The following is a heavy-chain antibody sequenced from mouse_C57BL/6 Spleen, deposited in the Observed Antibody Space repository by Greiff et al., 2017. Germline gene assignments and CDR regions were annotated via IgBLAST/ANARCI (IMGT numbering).Heavy chain of an antibody. Sequence: EVQLQQSGPGLVKPSQSLSLTCSVTGYSITSGYYWNWIRQFPGNKLEWMGYISYDGSNNYNPSLKNRISITRDTSKNQFFLKLNSVTTEDTATYYCASYDYDGPFDYWGQGTTLTVSS. CDR1: GYSITSGYY. J-gene: IGHJ2*01. D-gene: IGHD2-4*01. CDR3: ASYDYDGPFDY. V-gene: IGHV3-6*01. CDR2: ISYDGSN.